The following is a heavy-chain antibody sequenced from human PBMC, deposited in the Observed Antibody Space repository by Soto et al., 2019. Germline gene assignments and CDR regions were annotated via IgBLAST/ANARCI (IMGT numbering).Heavy chain of an antibody. CDR2: ISGSGGST. V-gene: IGHV3-23*01. CDR1: GFTFSSYA. CDR3: AKDQGTMVSPWFDP. Sequence: EVQLLESGGGLVQPGGSLRLSCAASGFTFSSYAMSWVRQAPGKGLEWVSAISGSGGSTYYADSVKGRFTISRDNSKNTLYVKLNSLRAEDTAVYYCAKDQGTMVSPWFDPWGQGTLVTVSS. J-gene: IGHJ5*02. D-gene: IGHD3-10*01.